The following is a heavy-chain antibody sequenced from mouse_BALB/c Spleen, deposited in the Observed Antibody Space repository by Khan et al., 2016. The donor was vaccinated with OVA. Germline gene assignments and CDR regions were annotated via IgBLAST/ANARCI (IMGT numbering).Heavy chain of an antibody. V-gene: IGHV2-9*02. D-gene: IGHD1-1*01. J-gene: IGHJ1*01. CDR3: ARDYGSSYEYFDV. CDR1: GFSLTSCG. CDR2: IWTGGST. Sequence: VQLQESGPGLVAPSQSLSITCTVSGFSLTSCGVHWVRQPPGKGLEWLGVIWTGGSTNYNSALMSRLSISKDNSKSQVFLKMNSLQTDDTAMYYCARDYGSSYEYFDVWGAGTTVTVSS.